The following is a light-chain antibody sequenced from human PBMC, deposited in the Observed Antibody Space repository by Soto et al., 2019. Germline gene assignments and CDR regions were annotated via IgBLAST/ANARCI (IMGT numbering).Light chain of an antibody. Sequence: DIQMTQSPSTLSASVGDRVTITCRASQSISSWLAWYQQKPGKAPNLLVYGASTMQSGVPSRFCGSGSGTEVTLPIIILQPADFWSYYCYHYDTYSPFTFVHRTKVDIK. V-gene: IGKV1-5*01. CDR2: GAS. J-gene: IGKJ3*01. CDR3: YHYDTYSPFT. CDR1: QSISSW.